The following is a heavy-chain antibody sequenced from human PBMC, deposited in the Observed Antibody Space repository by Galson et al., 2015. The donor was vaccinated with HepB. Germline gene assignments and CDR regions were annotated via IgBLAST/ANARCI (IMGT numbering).Heavy chain of an antibody. J-gene: IGHJ4*02. Sequence: SLRLSCAASGFTFSSYTMNWVRQAPGKGLEWISYISTTSDNKLSADSVTGRFIISRDNAKNLLYLQMNSLRAEDTAVYYCTRIALSGSYWYFDYWGQGSLVTVSS. D-gene: IGHD1-26*01. CDR3: TRIALSGSYWYFDY. CDR1: GFTFSSYT. CDR2: ISTTSDNK. V-gene: IGHV3-48*01.